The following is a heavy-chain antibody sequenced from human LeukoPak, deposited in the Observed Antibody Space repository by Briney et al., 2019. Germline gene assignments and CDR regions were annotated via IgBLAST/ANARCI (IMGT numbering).Heavy chain of an antibody. Sequence: PSETLSLTCTVSGASISGYYWSWIRQPAGKGLEWIGRIYSSGSTNYNPSLKSRVTMSVDTSKNQFSLKLSSVTAADTAVYYCARDGKWLTPYYFDYWGQGTLVTVSS. CDR1: GASISGYY. CDR2: IYSSGST. J-gene: IGHJ4*02. V-gene: IGHV4-4*07. D-gene: IGHD3-22*01. CDR3: ARDGKWLTPYYFDY.